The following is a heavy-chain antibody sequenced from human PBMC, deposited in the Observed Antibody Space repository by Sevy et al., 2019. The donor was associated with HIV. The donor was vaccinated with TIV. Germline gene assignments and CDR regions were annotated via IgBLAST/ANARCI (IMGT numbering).Heavy chain of an antibody. J-gene: IGHJ6*02. CDR2: ISDSGRST. CDR3: ARRPDFGVIIPTGVLDV. D-gene: IGHD3-3*01. Sequence: GGSLRLSCAGSGFTFGTYAMTWVRQAPWKGLQWVSVISDSGRSTYYADSVQGRVTISRDNSKNTMHLHMNSLRVEDTATYYCARRPDFGVIIPTGVLDVWGQGTTVTVSS. CDR1: GFTFGTYA. V-gene: IGHV3-23*01.